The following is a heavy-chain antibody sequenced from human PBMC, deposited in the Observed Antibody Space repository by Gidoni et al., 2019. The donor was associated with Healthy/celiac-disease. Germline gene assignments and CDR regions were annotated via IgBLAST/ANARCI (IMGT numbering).Heavy chain of an antibody. D-gene: IGHD3-16*01. J-gene: IGHJ4*02. Sequence: QVQLVQSGAEVKKPGSSVKVSCKASGGTFSSYAISWVRQAPGQGLEWMGGIIPIFGTANYAQNFLGRVTITADESTSTAYMELSSLRSEDTAGYYCARGGGDPESREFDYWGQGTLVTVSS. CDR1: GGTFSSYA. CDR2: IIPIFGTA. V-gene: IGHV1-69*01. CDR3: ARGGGDPESREFDY.